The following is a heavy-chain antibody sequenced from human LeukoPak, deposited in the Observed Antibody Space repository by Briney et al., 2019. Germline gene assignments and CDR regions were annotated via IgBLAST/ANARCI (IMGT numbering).Heavy chain of an antibody. Sequence: ASVKVSCKASGGTFSSYAISWVRQAPGQGLEWIGGIIPIFGTANYAQKFQGRVTITADKSTSTAYMELSSLRSEDTAVYYCAKSGHGVVAAKGNWFDPWGQGTLVTVSS. CDR2: IIPIFGTA. J-gene: IGHJ5*02. V-gene: IGHV1-69*06. D-gene: IGHD5-12*01. CDR3: AKSGHGVVAAKGNWFDP. CDR1: GGTFSSYA.